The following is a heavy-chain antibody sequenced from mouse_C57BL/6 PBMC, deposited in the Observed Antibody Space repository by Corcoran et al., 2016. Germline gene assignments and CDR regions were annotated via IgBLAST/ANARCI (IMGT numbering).Heavy chain of an antibody. CDR3: ARAAYYSKGDAMDY. CDR1: GYTFTTYG. Sequence: QIQLVQSGPELKKPGETVKISCKASGYTFTTYGMSWVKQAPGKGLKWMGWINTYSGVPTYADDFKGRFAFSLETSASTAYLQINNLKNEDTATYFCARAAYYSKGDAMDYWGQGTSVTVSS. V-gene: IGHV9-3*01. J-gene: IGHJ4*01. CDR2: INTYSGVP. D-gene: IGHD2-5*01.